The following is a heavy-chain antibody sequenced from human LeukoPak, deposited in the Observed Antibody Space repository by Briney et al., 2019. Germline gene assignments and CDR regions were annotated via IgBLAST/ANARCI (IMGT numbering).Heavy chain of an antibody. Sequence: SETLSLTCTVSGGSISSYYWSWIRQPPGKGLEWIGYIYYSGSTNYNPSLKSRVTISVDTSKNQFSLKLSSVTAADTAVYYCARQDNGSGLDYWGQGTLVTVSS. CDR3: ARQDNGSGLDY. V-gene: IGHV4-59*08. D-gene: IGHD3-10*01. J-gene: IGHJ4*02. CDR2: IYYSGST. CDR1: GGSISSYY.